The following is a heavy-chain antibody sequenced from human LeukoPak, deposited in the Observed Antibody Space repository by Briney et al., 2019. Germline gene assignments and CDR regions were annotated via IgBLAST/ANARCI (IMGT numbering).Heavy chain of an antibody. CDR3: ARDRDIVVVVAATPPGDYYYMDV. CDR1: GGSITSSTYY. V-gene: IGHV4-39*07. D-gene: IGHD2-15*01. J-gene: IGHJ6*03. CDR2: IYYSGNT. Sequence: SETLSLTCTVSGGSITSSTYYWGWIRQPPGKGLEWIGSIYYSGNTYYNPSLKSRITISVDTSKNQVSLKLTSVTAADTAVYYCARDRDIVVVVAATPPGDYYYMDVWGKGTTVTVSS.